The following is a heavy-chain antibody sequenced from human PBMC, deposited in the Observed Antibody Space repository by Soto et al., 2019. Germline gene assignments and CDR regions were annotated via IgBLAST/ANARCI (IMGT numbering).Heavy chain of an antibody. J-gene: IGHJ6*02. CDR1: GGSISIYY. Sequence: SETLSLTCTVSGGSISIYYWSLIRQPPGKGLEWIGDIYYSGSTNYNPSLKSRVTISVDTSKNQFSLKLSSVTAADTAVYYCARDRLYAYGMDVWGQGTTVTVSS. CDR2: IYYSGST. CDR3: ARDRLYAYGMDV. D-gene: IGHD4-17*01. V-gene: IGHV4-59*01.